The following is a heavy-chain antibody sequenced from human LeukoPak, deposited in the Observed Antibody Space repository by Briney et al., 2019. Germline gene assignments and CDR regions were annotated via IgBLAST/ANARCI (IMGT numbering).Heavy chain of an antibody. D-gene: IGHD1-26*01. J-gene: IGHJ4*02. CDR3: AREGSSGSYYGY. Sequence: KPSETLSLTCTVSGGSISSSSYYWGWIRQPPGKGLEWIGSIYYSGSTYYNPSLKSRVTISVDTSKNQFSLKLSSVTAADTAVYYCAREGSSGSYYGYWGQGTLVTVSS. CDR2: IYYSGST. CDR1: GGSISSSSYY. V-gene: IGHV4-39*07.